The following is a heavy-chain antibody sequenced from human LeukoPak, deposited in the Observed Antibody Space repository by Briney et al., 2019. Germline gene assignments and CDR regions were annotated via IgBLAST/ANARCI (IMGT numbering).Heavy chain of an antibody. CDR3: ARANYDHVWGSYRSYYFDY. Sequence: QTGGSLRLSCAASGFTFSSYGMSWVRQAPGKGLEWVSGISGSGGSTYYADSVKGRFTISRDNSKNTLYLQMNSLRAEDTAVYYCARANYDHVWGSYRSYYFDYWGQGTLVTVSS. CDR2: ISGSGGST. V-gene: IGHV3-23*01. D-gene: IGHD3-16*02. J-gene: IGHJ4*02. CDR1: GFTFSSYG.